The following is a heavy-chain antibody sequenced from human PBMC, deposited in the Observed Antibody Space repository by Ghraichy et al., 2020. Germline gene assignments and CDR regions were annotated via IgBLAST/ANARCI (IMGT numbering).Heavy chain of an antibody. CDR1: GDSVSSNSVA. V-gene: IGHV6-1*01. Sequence: SQTLSLTCAISGDSVSSNSVAWNWIRQSPSRGLESLGRTYQRSKWYNDYAVSVKTRITINPDTSKNQFSLQLNSVTPEDTAVYYCARGHASGWFDYWGQGTLVTVSS. CDR3: ARGHASGWFDY. CDR2: TYQRSKWYN. J-gene: IGHJ4*02. D-gene: IGHD6-19*01.